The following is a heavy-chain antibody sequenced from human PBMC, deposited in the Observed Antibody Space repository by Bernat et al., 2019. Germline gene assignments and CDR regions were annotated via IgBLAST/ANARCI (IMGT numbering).Heavy chain of an antibody. CDR2: IYSGGST. D-gene: IGHD3-22*01. J-gene: IGHJ4*02. V-gene: IGHV3-53*01. Sequence: EVQLVESGGGLIQPGGSLRLSCAASAFTVSSNYMRWVRQAPGKGLEWVSVIYSGGSTYYADSVKGRFTISRDESKSSRYVQMNSLRAEDTAVYYCAAGTYYYDSSGFSEPSLDYWGQGTLVTVSS. CDR1: AFTVSSNY. CDR3: AAGTYYYDSSGFSEPSLDY.